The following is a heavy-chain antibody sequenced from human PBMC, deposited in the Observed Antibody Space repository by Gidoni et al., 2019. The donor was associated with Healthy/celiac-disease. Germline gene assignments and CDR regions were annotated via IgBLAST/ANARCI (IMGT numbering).Heavy chain of an antibody. D-gene: IGHD3-22*01. CDR1: GGSISSYY. Sequence: QVQLQESGPGLVKPSEPLSLTCTVSGGSISSYYWSWIRQPPGKGLEWIGYIYYSGSTNNNPSLKSRVTISVDTSKNQFSLKLSSVTAADTAVYYCARFDSSGYSHFDYWGQGTLVTVSS. CDR3: ARFDSSGYSHFDY. J-gene: IGHJ4*02. V-gene: IGHV4-59*01. CDR2: IYYSGST.